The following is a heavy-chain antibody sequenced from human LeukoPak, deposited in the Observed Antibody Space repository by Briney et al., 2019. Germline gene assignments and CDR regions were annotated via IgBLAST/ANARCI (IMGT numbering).Heavy chain of an antibody. J-gene: IGHJ4*02. CDR1: GVPFSNYY. CDR3: TRAVAGHPD. Sequence: SETLSLTCAVSGVPFSNYYWSWVRQSPRQGLKWIGEINHSGYTNYNPSLKSRVTMSIDTSKNQFSLMLTSVTAADAGVYYCTRAVAGHPDWGQGTLVTVSS. V-gene: IGHV4-34*01. D-gene: IGHD6-19*01. CDR2: INHSGYT.